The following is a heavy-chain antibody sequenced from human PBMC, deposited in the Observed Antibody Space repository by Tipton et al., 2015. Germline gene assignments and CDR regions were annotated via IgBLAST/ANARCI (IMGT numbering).Heavy chain of an antibody. Sequence: SLRLSCAVSGFTFSSYSMNWVRQAPGKGLEWVSYISTSGSTKYYADSVKGRFTISRDNAKNSLYLQMNSLRDDDTAVYYCARDDGDYVLGEFDYWGQGTLVAVSS. D-gene: IGHD4-17*01. V-gene: IGHV3-48*02. CDR3: ARDDGDYVLGEFDY. CDR2: ISTSGSTK. CDR1: GFTFSSYS. J-gene: IGHJ4*02.